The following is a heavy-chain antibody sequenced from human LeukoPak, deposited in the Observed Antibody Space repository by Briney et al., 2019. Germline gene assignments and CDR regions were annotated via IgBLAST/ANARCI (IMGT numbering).Heavy chain of an antibody. CDR2: ISSSGTAI. CDR3: ARAYTTRIAPADLGGY. D-gene: IGHD6-13*01. CDR1: GFTFSSYT. V-gene: IGHV3-48*02. Sequence: GGSLRLSCAASGFTFSSYTMNWVRQAPGKGLEWLSCISSSGTAIYYADSVKGRFTLYRDNAKNSLYLLMNSLRDEDTAMYYCARAYTTRIAPADLGGYWGQGTLVTVSS. J-gene: IGHJ4*02.